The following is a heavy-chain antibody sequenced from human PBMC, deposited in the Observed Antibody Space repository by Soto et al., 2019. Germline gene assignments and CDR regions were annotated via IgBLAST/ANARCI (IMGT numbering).Heavy chain of an antibody. V-gene: IGHV4-39*01. J-gene: IGHJ4*02. CDR3: ARHNSDSSGYYRNFDY. Sequence: SETLSLTCTVSGGSISSSSYYWGWIRQPPGKGLEWIGSIYYSGSTYYNPSLKSRVTISVDTSKNQFSLKLSSVTAADTAVYYCARHNSDSSGYYRNFDYWGQGTLVTVSS. CDR1: GGSISSSSYY. D-gene: IGHD3-22*01. CDR2: IYYSGST.